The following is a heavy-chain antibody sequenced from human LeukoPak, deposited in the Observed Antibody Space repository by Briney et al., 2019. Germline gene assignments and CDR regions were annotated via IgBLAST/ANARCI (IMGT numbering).Heavy chain of an antibody. CDR3: AELGITMIGGV. Sequence: GGSLRLSCAAPGFTFSSYAMSSVRQAPGKGLGWVSYISRSGSTIYYADAVKGRFTISRDNAKHSLYLQMDSLRAEHMSVCYCAELGITMIGGVWGKGTTVTISS. D-gene: IGHD3-10*02. J-gene: IGHJ6*04. CDR2: ISRSGSTI. V-gene: IGHV3-48*03. CDR1: GFTFSSYA.